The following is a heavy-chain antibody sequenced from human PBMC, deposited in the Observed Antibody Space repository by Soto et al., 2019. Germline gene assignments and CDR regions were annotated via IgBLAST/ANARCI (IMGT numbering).Heavy chain of an antibody. V-gene: IGHV1-69*13. CDR1: GGTFSSYA. CDR2: IIPIFGTA. CDR3: ARTVLMVTPDAFDI. J-gene: IGHJ3*02. Sequence: SVKVSCKASGGTFSSYAISWVRRAPGQGLEWMGGIIPIFGTANYAQKFQGRVTITADESTSTAYMELSSLRSEDTAVYYCARTVLMVTPDAFDIWGQGTMVTVSS. D-gene: IGHD2-8*01.